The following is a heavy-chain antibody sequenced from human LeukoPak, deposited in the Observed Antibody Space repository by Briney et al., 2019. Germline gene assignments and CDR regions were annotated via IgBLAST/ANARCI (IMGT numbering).Heavy chain of an antibody. D-gene: IGHD5-18*01. CDR2: ISSSGGST. CDR3: VKDRIRIQLWVDNWDGMDV. Sequence: GSLRLSCAASGFTFSSYVMSWVRQAPGKGLECVSAISSSGGSTYYADSVKGRFTISRDNSKNTLYLQMNSLRAEDTAVYYCVKDRIRIQLWVDNWDGMDVWGQGTTVTVSS. CDR1: GFTFSSYV. J-gene: IGHJ6*02. V-gene: IGHV3-23*01.